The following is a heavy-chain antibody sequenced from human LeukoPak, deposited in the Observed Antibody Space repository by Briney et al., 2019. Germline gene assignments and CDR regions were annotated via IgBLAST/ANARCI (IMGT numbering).Heavy chain of an antibody. D-gene: IGHD3-10*01. CDR3: ASLGYGSGSYYNDYYYGMDV. V-gene: IGHV1-8*01. Sequence: GASVKVSCKASGYTFTSYDINWVRQATGQGLEWMGWMNPNSGNTGYAQKFQGRVTVTRNTSISTAYMELSSLRSEDTAVYYCASLGYGSGSYYNDYYYGMDVWGQGTTVTVSS. J-gene: IGHJ6*02. CDR1: GYTFTSYD. CDR2: MNPNSGNT.